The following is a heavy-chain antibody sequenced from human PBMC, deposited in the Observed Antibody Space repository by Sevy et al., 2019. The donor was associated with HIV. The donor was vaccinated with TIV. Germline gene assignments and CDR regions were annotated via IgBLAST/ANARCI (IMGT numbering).Heavy chain of an antibody. Sequence: GGSLRLSCAASGFTFSNAWMSWVRQSPGKGLEWVGRIRSKAGGGTTDYAIIVKGKLTISRDDSRAIPYLQLNSLETEDTAVYYCTTDHRRDGIVVVPFEYWGQGTLVTVSS. CDR3: TTDHRRDGIVVVPFEY. D-gene: IGHD2-15*01. CDR1: GFTFSNAW. J-gene: IGHJ4*02. CDR2: IRSKAGGGTT. V-gene: IGHV3-15*01.